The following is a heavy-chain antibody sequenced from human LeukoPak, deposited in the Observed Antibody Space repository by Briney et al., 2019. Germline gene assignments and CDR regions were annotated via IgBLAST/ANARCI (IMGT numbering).Heavy chain of an antibody. CDR2: IYYSGST. J-gene: IGHJ6*04. Sequence: SETLSLTCTVSGGSISSHYWSWIRQPPGKGLEWIGYIYYSGSTNYNPSLKSRVTISVDTSKNQFSLKLSSVTAADTAVYYCARDLPFSVWGKGTTVTVSS. V-gene: IGHV4-59*11. CDR1: GGSISSHY. CDR3: ARDLPFSV.